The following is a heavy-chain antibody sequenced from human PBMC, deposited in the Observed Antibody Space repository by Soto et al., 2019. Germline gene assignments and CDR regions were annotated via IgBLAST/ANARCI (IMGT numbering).Heavy chain of an antibody. CDR3: ARWWSGSRQGFDP. CDR2: IYYSGST. D-gene: IGHD3-3*01. J-gene: IGHJ5*02. V-gene: IGHV4-61*05. CDR1: GGSISSSSYY. Sequence: PSETLSLTCXVSGGSISSSSYYWGWIRQPPGKGLEWIGYIYYSGSTNYNPSLKSRVTISVDTSKNQFSLKLSSVTAADTAVYYCARWWSGSRQGFDPWGQGTLVTVSS.